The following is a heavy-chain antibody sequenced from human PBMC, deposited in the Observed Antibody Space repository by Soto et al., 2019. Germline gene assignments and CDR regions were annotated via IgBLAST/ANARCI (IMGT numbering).Heavy chain of an antibody. CDR1: GGSISSGGYY. Sequence: QVQLQESGPGLVKPSQTLSLTCTVSGGSISSGGYYWGWIRQHPGKGLEWIGYIYYSGSTHYNPSLKSRVTISVDTSKNQFSLKLSSVTAADTAVYYCARGLYNWNYFDYWGQGTLVTVSS. V-gene: IGHV4-31*03. D-gene: IGHD1-20*01. CDR3: ARGLYNWNYFDY. J-gene: IGHJ4*02. CDR2: IYYSGST.